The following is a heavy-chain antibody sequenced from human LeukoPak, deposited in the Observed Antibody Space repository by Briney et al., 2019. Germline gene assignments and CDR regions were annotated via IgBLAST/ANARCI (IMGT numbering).Heavy chain of an antibody. V-gene: IGHV1-2*02. D-gene: IGHD4-17*01. CDR2: INPNSGGT. Sequence: ASVKVSCKASGYTFTGYYMHWVRQAPGQGHEWMGWINPNSGGTNYAQKFQGRVTMTRDTSISTAYMELSRLRSDDTAVYYCARDYVTTGPNYYYYGMDVWGQGTTVTVSS. J-gene: IGHJ6*02. CDR1: GYTFTGYY. CDR3: ARDYVTTGPNYYYYGMDV.